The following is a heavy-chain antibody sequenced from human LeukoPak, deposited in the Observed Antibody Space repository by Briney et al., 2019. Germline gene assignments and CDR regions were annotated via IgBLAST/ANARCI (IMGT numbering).Heavy chain of an antibody. Sequence: SETLSLTCAVYGGSFSGYYWSWIRQPPGKALEWIGEIKHGGSTKYNSSLKSRVTISIDTSKNQFSLKLSSVTAADTAVYYCARHLLRTSTSFDYWDQGNLVTVSS. CDR1: GGSFSGYY. D-gene: IGHD1-14*01. J-gene: IGHJ4*02. CDR2: IKHGGST. CDR3: ARHLLRTSTSFDY. V-gene: IGHV4-34*01.